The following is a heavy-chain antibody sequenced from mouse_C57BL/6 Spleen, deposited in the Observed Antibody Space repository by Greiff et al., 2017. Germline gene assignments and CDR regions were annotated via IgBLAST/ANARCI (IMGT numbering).Heavy chain of an antibody. D-gene: IGHD2-5*01. CDR1: GYTFTSYW. V-gene: IGHV1-64*01. CDR3: ARDDYSTYAGYAMDY. J-gene: IGHJ4*01. Sequence: QVQLQQPGAELVKPGASVKLSCKASGYTFTSYWMHWVKQRPGQGLEWIGMIHPNSGSTNYNEKFKSKATLTVDKSSSTAYMQLSSLTSEDSAVYYCARDDYSTYAGYAMDYWGQGTSVTVSS. CDR2: IHPNSGST.